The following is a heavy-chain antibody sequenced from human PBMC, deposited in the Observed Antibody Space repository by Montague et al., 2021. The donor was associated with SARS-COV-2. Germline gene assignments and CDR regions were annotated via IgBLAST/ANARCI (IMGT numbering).Heavy chain of an antibody. D-gene: IGHD3-10*01. CDR3: ARQPVLLWFGELFRGGGMDV. CDR1: GESLTDFF. J-gene: IGHJ6*02. V-gene: IGHV4-34*01. Sequence: SETLSLTCAVYGESLTDFFWNWIRQTPEKGLEWIGEIRHNGGTHYNPSLKSRVTISVDTSKNQFSLKLSSVTAADTAVYYCARQPVLLWFGELFRGGGMDVWGQGTTVTVSS. CDR2: IRHNGGT.